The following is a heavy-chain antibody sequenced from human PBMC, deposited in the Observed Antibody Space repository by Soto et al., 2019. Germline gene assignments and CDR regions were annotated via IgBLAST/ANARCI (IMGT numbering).Heavy chain of an antibody. V-gene: IGHV1-46*01. Sequence: ATLKVSCKASGYTITSYYMHWVRQAPGQGLEWMGIINPSGGITSYAQKFQGRVTMTRDTSTSTVYMELSSLRSEDTAVYYCAREACDTAMVTAVCYFDYWGQGTLVTVSS. CDR3: AREACDTAMVTAVCYFDY. J-gene: IGHJ4*02. D-gene: IGHD5-18*01. CDR2: INPSGGIT. CDR1: GYTITSYY.